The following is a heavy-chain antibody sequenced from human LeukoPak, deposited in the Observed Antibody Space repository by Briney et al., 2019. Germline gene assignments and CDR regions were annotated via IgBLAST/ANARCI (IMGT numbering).Heavy chain of an antibody. CDR2: ISYDGSNK. CDR1: GFTFSSYG. Sequence: GRSLRLSCAASGFTFSSYGMHWVRQAPGKGLEWVAVISYDGSNKYYADSVKGRFTISRDSSKNTLYLQMNSLRAEDTAVYYCAKTEQRLEWGMDVWGQGTTVTVSS. D-gene: IGHD6-19*01. V-gene: IGHV3-30*18. J-gene: IGHJ6*02. CDR3: AKTEQRLEWGMDV.